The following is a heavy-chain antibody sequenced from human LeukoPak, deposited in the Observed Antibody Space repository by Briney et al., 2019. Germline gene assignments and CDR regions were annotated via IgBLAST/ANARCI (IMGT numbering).Heavy chain of an antibody. CDR1: GFTFSSYS. CDR2: ISSSSSYI. Sequence: PGGSLRLSCAASGFTFSSYSMNWVRQAPGKGLEWVSSISSSSSYIYYADSVKGRFTISRDNAKNSLYLQMNSLRAEDTAVYYCARDQVFRFSRHYYYMDVWGKGTTVTVSS. V-gene: IGHV3-21*01. J-gene: IGHJ6*03. D-gene: IGHD3-3*01. CDR3: ARDQVFRFSRHYYYMDV.